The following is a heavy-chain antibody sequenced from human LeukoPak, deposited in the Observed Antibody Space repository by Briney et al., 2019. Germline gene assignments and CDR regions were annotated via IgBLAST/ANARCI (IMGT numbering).Heavy chain of an antibody. CDR1: GFTFDDYA. J-gene: IGHJ6*02. CDR3: AKEGGDYSYYYFGMDV. CDR2: ICGDGGST. Sequence: GGSLRLSCAASGFTFDDYAMHWVRQAPGKGLEWVSFICGDGGSTCHADSVKGRLIISRDNSKNSLYLQMNSLRTEDTALYYCAKEGGDYSYYYFGMDVWGQGTTVTVSS. V-gene: IGHV3-43*02. D-gene: IGHD4-17*01.